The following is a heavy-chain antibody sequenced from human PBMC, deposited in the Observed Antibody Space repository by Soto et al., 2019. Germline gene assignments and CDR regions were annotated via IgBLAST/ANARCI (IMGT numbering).Heavy chain of an antibody. CDR2: ISAHNGNT. D-gene: IGHD1-1*01. J-gene: IGHJ4*02. CDR1: GNGFTTYG. CDR3: ARGRYGDY. Sequence: QVHLVQSGAEVKKPGASEKVSCKGSGNGFTTYGITWVRQAPGQGLEWMAWISAHNGNTNYAQKLQGRVTVTRDTSTSTAYMELRSLRSDDTAVYYCARGRYGDYWGQGALVTVSS. V-gene: IGHV1-18*01.